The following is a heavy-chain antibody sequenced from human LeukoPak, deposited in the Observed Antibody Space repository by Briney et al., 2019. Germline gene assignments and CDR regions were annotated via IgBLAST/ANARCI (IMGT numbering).Heavy chain of an antibody. CDR1: GGSISSGGYS. Sequence: SQTLSLTCAVSGGSISSGGYSWSWIRLPPGKGLEWIGYIYHSGSTYYNPSLKSRVTISVDRSKNQFSLKLSSVTAADTAVYYCASRGGSGSSGNWFDPWGQGTLVTVSS. D-gene: IGHD3-10*01. CDR3: ASRGGSGSSGNWFDP. CDR2: IYHSGST. V-gene: IGHV4-30-2*01. J-gene: IGHJ5*02.